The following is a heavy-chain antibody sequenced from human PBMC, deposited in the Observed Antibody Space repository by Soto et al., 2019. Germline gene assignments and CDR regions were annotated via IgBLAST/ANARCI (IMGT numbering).Heavy chain of an antibody. CDR3: ARSPYSVSYLAYFDY. CDR2: ISYDGSNK. V-gene: IGHV3-30*03. CDR1: GFTFSSYG. Sequence: QVQLVESGGGVVQPGRSLRLSCAASGFTFSSYGMHWVRQAPGKGLEWVAVISYDGSNKYYADSVKGRFTISRDNSKNTLYRQMNSLRAEDTAGYYCARSPYSVSYLAYFDYWGQGTLVTVSS. J-gene: IGHJ4*02. D-gene: IGHD1-26*01.